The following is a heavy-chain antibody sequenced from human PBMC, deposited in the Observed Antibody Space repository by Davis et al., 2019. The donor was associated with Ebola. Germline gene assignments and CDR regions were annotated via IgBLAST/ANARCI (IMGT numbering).Heavy chain of an antibody. CDR3: AKSEQLVLPDY. CDR1: GGTFSIYA. J-gene: IGHJ4*02. D-gene: IGHD6-6*01. V-gene: IGHV1-69*05. CDR2: IIPIFGTA. Sequence: SVKVSCKASGGTFSIYAISWVRQAPGQGLEWMGGIIPIFGTANYAQKFQGRVTMTRDTSTSTVYMELSSLRSEDTAVYYCAKSEQLVLPDYWGQGTLVTVSS.